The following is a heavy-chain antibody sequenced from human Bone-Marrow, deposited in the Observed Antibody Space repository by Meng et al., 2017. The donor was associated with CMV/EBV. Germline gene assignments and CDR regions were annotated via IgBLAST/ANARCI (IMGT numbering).Heavy chain of an antibody. J-gene: IGHJ6*02. CDR1: GFTFSSYS. D-gene: IGHD6-13*01. CDR3: ASSGGSSWYVGTHYYYGMDV. Sequence: GESLKISCAASGFTFSSYSMNWVRQAPGKGLEWVSCISSSSSYKFYADSVKGRFTISRDNAKNSLYLQINRLRAEDTAVYYCASSGGSSWYVGTHYYYGMDVWGQGTTVAASS. CDR2: ISSSSSYK. V-gene: IGHV3-21*01.